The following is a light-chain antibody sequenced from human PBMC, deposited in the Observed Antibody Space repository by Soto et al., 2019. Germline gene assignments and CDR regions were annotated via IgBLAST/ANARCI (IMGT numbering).Light chain of an antibody. CDR2: DAS. J-gene: IGKJ5*01. V-gene: IGKV3-11*01. CDR1: QSVSSY. Sequence: EIVLTQSPATLSLSPGGRATLSCSASQSVSSYLAWYQQKPGQAARLLIYDASNRATGIPARFSGSGSGTHFTLTISSLETKDFAVYYCQQRSNWPGITFGQGTRLESK. CDR3: QQRSNWPGIT.